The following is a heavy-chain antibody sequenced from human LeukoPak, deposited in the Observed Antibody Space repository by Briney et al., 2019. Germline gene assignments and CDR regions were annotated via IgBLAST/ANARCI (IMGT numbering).Heavy chain of an antibody. J-gene: IGHJ5*02. Sequence: PGGSLRLSCAASGFTFSDYWMAWVRQAPGKGLEWVANIWPDGSDTYHVDSVRGRFTISRDNAQHSLNLQMNSLRAEDSAVYYCGRWGVNAGLDRWGQGTLVTVSS. CDR1: GFTFSDYW. D-gene: IGHD3-10*01. CDR2: IWPDGSDT. V-gene: IGHV3-7*01. CDR3: GRWGVNAGLDR.